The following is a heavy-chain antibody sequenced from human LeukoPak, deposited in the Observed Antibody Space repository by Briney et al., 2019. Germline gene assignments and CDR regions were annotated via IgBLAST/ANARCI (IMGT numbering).Heavy chain of an antibody. D-gene: IGHD6-13*01. J-gene: IGHJ4*02. CDR1: GFIFSSYA. CDR2: ISGSGGRT. V-gene: IGHV3-23*01. Sequence: GGSLRLSCAASGFIFSSYAMSWVRQAPGKGLEWVSAISGSGGRTYYADSVKGRFTISRDNSKNTLYLQMNSLRAEATAVYYCAKDLRAVAAAADNDYWGQGTLVTVSS. CDR3: AKDLRAVAAAADNDY.